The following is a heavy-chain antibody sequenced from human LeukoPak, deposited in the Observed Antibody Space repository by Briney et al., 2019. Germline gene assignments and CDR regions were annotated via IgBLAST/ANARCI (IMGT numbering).Heavy chain of an antibody. D-gene: IGHD3-10*01. V-gene: IGHV4-39*01. CDR2: LYHSGTT. CDR3: ARLTKNDSGSFRFGKKKRGYMDV. J-gene: IGHJ6*03. Sequence: PSETLSLTCTLSGGSITSSAFYWTWVRQSPGKGLQWITTLYHSGTTYYNPSLKSRVTTSVDASKNQFSLKLRSVTAADTAVYYCARLTKNDSGSFRFGKKKRGYMDVWGKGTTVTISS. CDR1: GGSITSSAFY.